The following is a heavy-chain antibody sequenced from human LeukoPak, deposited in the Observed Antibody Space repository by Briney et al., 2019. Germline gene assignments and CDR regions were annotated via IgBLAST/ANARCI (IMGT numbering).Heavy chain of an antibody. CDR1: EFTFSSFA. CDR3: AKPTIPARPFLTYLYYYLDV. CDR2: ISGPSDKT. V-gene: IGHV3-23*01. D-gene: IGHD6-6*01. Sequence: GGSLRLSCAASEFTFSSFAMSWVRQAPGRGLEWISSISGPSDKTHYTDSVKGRLTISRDNSKNTLYLYMNTLRAADTAVYYCAKPTIPARPFLTYLYYYLDVWGEGATVIVSS. J-gene: IGHJ6*03.